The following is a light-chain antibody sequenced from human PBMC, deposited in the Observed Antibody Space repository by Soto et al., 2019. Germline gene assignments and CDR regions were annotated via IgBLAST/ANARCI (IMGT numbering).Light chain of an antibody. Sequence: EIVLTQSPATLSVSPGERATLSCRASQSVSTNMAWYQQKPGQAPRLLIYGAPSRAIGIPDRFSGSVSGSDFILTINRLEPEDFAVYYCQQYGSSHTFGQGTRLET. J-gene: IGKJ5*01. V-gene: IGKV3-20*01. CDR2: GAP. CDR3: QQYGSSHT. CDR1: QSVSTN.